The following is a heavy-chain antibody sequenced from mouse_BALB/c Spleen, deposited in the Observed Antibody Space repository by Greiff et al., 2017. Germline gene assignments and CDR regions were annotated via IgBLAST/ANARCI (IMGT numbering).Heavy chain of an antibody. CDR3: ARALGSSRYYFDY. CDR2: ISSGGST. D-gene: IGHD1-1*01. J-gene: IGHJ2*01. V-gene: IGHV5-6-5*01. CDR1: GFTFSSYA. Sequence: EVQVVESGGGLVQPGGSRKLSCAASGFTFSSYAMSWVRQTPEKRLEWVASISSGGSTYYPDSVKGRFTISRDNARNILYLQMSSLRSEDTAMYYCARALGSSRYYFDYWGQGTTLTVSS.